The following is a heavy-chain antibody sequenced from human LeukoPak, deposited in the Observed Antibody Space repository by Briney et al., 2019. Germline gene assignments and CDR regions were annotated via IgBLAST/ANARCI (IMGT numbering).Heavy chain of an antibody. CDR1: GYTFTSYD. CDR3: AREEYSSSPIDY. D-gene: IGHD6-13*01. V-gene: IGHV1-8*01. CDR2: MNPNSGNT. Sequence: GASVKVSCKASGYTFTSYDINWVRQATGQGLEWMGWMNPNSGNTGYAQKFQGRVTITRNTSISTAYMELSSLRSEDTAVYYCAREEYSSSPIDYWGQGTLVTVSS. J-gene: IGHJ4*02.